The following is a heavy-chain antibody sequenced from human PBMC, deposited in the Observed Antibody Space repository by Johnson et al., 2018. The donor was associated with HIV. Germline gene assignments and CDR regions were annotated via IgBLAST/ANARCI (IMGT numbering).Heavy chain of an antibody. J-gene: IGHJ3*02. CDR1: GFTFSSYA. CDR3: ARAPGYCGADCSDAFDI. D-gene: IGHD2-21*02. V-gene: IGHV3-74*03. Sequence: VKLVESGGGVVQPGRSLRLSCAASGFTFSSYAMHWVRQAPGKGLVWVSRIHPDGITTSYAESVKGRFTISRDNSKNTLYLQMNSLRAEDTAVYYCARAPGYCGADCSDAFDIWGQGTMVTVSS. CDR2: IHPDGITT.